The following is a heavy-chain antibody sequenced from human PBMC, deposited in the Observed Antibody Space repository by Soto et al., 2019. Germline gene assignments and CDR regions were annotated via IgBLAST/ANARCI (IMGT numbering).Heavy chain of an antibody. D-gene: IGHD3-22*01. J-gene: IGHJ5*02. CDR3: ARPDYYDSSGYRGFDP. Sequence: GASVKVSCKASGYTFTGYYMHWVRQAPGQGLEWMGWINPNSGGTNYAQKFQGRVTMTRDTSISTAYMELSRLRSDDTAVYYCARPDYYDSSGYRGFDPWGQGTLVNVSS. V-gene: IGHV1-2*02. CDR1: GYTFTGYY. CDR2: INPNSGGT.